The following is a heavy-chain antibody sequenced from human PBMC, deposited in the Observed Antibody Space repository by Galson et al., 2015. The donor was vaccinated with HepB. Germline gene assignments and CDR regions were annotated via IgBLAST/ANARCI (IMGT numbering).Heavy chain of an antibody. J-gene: IGHJ4*02. V-gene: IGHV3-30-3*01. CDR2: ISYDGSNK. CDR3: ARDADRANWADY. CDR1: GFTFSSYA. D-gene: IGHD7-27*01. Sequence: SLRLSCAASGFTFSSYAMHWVRQAPGKGLEWVAVISYDGSNKYYADSVKGRFTISRDNSKNTLYLQMNSLRAEDTAVYYCARDADRANWADYWGQGTLVTVSS.